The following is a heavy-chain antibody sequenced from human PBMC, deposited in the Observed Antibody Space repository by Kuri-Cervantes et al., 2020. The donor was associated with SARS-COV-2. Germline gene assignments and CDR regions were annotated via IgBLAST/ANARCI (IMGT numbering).Heavy chain of an antibody. V-gene: IGHV3-30-3*01. J-gene: IGHJ5*02. CDR3: ARAAWAQKTTVNWFDP. CDR1: GFTFSSYA. CDR2: ISYDGSNK. Sequence: GGSLRLSCAASGFTFSSYAMHWVRQAPGKGLEWVAVISYDGSNKYYADSVKGRFTISRDNSKNTLYLQMNSLRAEDTAVYYCARAAWAQKTTVNWFDPWGQGTLVTVSS. D-gene: IGHD4-11*01.